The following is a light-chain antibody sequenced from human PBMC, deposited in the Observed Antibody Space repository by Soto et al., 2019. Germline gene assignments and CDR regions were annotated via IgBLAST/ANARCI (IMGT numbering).Light chain of an antibody. CDR3: SSYTGSNNYV. CDR1: SSDVGGYNF. V-gene: IGLV2-8*01. CDR2: EVT. Sequence: QSVLTQPPSASGSPGQSVTRSCTGTSSDVGGYNFVSWYQQHPGKAPKLMIYEVTKRPSGVPDRFSGSKSGNTASLTVSGLQADDEADYYCSSYTGSNNYVFGTGTKVTVL. J-gene: IGLJ1*01.